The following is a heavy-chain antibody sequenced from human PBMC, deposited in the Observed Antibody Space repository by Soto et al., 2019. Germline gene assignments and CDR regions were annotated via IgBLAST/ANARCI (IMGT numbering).Heavy chain of an antibody. CDR2: IYYSGST. D-gene: IGHD4-17*01. CDR1: GGSISSGDYY. V-gene: IGHV4-30-4*01. J-gene: IGHJ4*02. CDR3: ARNDYGDQKPPFPDY. Sequence: QVQLQESGPGLVKPSQTLSLTCTVSGGSISSGDYYWSWIRQPPGKGLEWIGYIYYSGSTYYNPSLKCRVTISVDTSKNQFSLKLSSVTAADTAVYYCARNDYGDQKPPFPDYWGQGTLVTVSS.